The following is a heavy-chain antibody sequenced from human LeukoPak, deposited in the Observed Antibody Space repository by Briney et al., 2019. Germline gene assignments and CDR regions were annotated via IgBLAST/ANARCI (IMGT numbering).Heavy chain of an antibody. Sequence: PSETLSLTCAVYGGSFSDYYWTWIRQSPGKGLEWIGEINHSGSTTYNPSLKSRVTISVDASKNQFSLKMSSVTAADTAVYYCAREGSYFGSGSPPLEYWSRGTQDTVSS. D-gene: IGHD3-10*01. CDR1: GGSFSDYY. CDR3: AREGSYFGSGSPPLEY. CDR2: INHSGST. J-gene: IGHJ4*02. V-gene: IGHV4-34*01.